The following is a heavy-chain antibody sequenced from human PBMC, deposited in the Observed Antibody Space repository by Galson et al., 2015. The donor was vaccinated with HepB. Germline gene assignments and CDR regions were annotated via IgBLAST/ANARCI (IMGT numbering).Heavy chain of an antibody. CDR2: ISSGGVTR. CDR3: AREREEYCANGKCSYHLIN. V-gene: IGHV3-48*01. D-gene: IGHD2-8*01. CDR1: GFGFSSYS. J-gene: IGHJ4*02. Sequence: SLRLSCAASGFGFSSYSMNWVRQAPGKGLEWVAYISSGGVTRHYVDSVKGRFTISRDNAKKSLSLQMSSLRVEDTAVYYCAREREEYCANGKCSYHLINWGQGTLVTVSS.